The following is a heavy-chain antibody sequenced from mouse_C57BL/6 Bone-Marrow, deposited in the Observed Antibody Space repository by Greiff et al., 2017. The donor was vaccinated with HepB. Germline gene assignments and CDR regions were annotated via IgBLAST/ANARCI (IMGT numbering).Heavy chain of an antibody. CDR3: ARDLRLGQRGYWYFDV. CDR1: GFTFSSYA. Sequence: DVQLVESGGGLVKPGGSLKLSCAASGFTFSSYAMSWVRQTPEKRLEWVATISDGGSYTYYPDNVKGRFTISRDNAKNNLYLQMSHLKSEDTAMYYCARDLRLGQRGYWYFDVWGTGTTVTVSS. V-gene: IGHV5-4*01. J-gene: IGHJ1*03. D-gene: IGHD4-1*01. CDR2: ISDGGSYT.